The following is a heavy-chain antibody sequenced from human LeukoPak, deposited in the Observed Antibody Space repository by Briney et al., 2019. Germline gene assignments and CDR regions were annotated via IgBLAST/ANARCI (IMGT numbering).Heavy chain of an antibody. CDR2: IYYSGST. Sequence: SETLSPTCTVSGGSISSGDYYWSWIRQPPGKGLEWIGYIYYSGSTYYNPSLKSRVTISVDTSKNQFSLKLSSVTAADTAVYYCARATYYYDSSGYLGPLPLDYWGQGTLVTVSS. D-gene: IGHD3-22*01. CDR3: ARATYYYDSSGYLGPLPLDY. V-gene: IGHV4-61*08. CDR1: GGSISSGDYY. J-gene: IGHJ4*02.